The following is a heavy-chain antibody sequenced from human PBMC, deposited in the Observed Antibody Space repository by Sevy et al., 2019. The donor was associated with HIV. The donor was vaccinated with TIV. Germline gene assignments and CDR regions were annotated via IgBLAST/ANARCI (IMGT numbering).Heavy chain of an antibody. J-gene: IGHJ6*02. V-gene: IGHV3-30*18. CDR1: GFTFSSYG. Sequence: GGSLRLSCAASGFTFSSYGMHWVRQAPGKGLEWVAVISYDGSNKYYADSVKGRFTISRDNSKNTLYLQMNSLRAEDTAVYYCAKESSRGTTRRYCSGGSCYSDYYYGMDVLGQWTTVTVSS. CDR2: ISYDGSNK. CDR3: AKESSRGTTRRYCSGGSCYSDYYYGMDV. D-gene: IGHD2-15*01.